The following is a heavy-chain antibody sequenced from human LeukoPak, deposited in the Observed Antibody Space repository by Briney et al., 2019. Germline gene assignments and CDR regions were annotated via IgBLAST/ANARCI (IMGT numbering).Heavy chain of an antibody. Sequence: PGGSLRLSCAASGFTFSVSAMHGVRQASGKGLEWVGRIRSKANSYATAYAASVKGRFTISRDDSKNTAYLQMNSLKTEDTAVYYCTRHVYDFWSGYYSDDYRGQGTLVTVSS. D-gene: IGHD3-3*01. CDR3: TRHVYDFWSGYYSDDY. CDR2: IRSKANSYAT. V-gene: IGHV3-73*01. CDR1: GFTFSVSA. J-gene: IGHJ4*02.